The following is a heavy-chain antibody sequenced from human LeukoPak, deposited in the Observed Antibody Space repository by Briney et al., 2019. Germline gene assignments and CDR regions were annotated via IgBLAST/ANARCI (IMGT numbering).Heavy chain of an antibody. CDR3: ARGTMVRGVLIAY. J-gene: IGHJ4*02. CDR1: GFTFSSYW. Sequence: GGSLRLSCAASGFTFSSYWMSWVRQAPGKGLEWVANIKQDGSEKYYVDSVKGRFTISRDNAKNSLYLQMNSLRAEDTAVYYCARGTMVRGVLIAYWGQGTLVTVSS. CDR2: IKQDGSEK. D-gene: IGHD3-10*01. V-gene: IGHV3-7*01.